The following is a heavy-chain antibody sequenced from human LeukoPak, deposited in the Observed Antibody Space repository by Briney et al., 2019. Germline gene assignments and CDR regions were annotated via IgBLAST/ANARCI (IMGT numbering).Heavy chain of an antibody. CDR2: INHSGST. V-gene: IGHV4-34*01. J-gene: IGHJ4*02. D-gene: IGHD1-1*01. Sequence: SETLSLTCAVYGGSFSGYYWSWIRQPPGKGPEWIGEINHSGSTNYNPSLKSRVTISVDTSNNQFSLKLSSVTAADTAVYYCATRTIWGQGTLVTVSS. CDR3: ATRTI. CDR1: GGSFSGYY.